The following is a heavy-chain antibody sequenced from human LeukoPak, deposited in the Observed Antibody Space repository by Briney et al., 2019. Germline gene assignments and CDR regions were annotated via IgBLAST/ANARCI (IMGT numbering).Heavy chain of an antibody. Sequence: GGTLRLSCAASVFTFSSYAMSWVRQAPGKGLEWVSAISGSGGSTYYADSVKGRFTISRDNSKNTLYLQMNSLRAEGTAVYYCAKLDYYDSSGYSLYYFDYWGQGTLVTVSS. J-gene: IGHJ4*02. CDR3: AKLDYYDSSGYSLYYFDY. CDR1: VFTFSSYA. D-gene: IGHD3-22*01. V-gene: IGHV3-23*01. CDR2: ISGSGGST.